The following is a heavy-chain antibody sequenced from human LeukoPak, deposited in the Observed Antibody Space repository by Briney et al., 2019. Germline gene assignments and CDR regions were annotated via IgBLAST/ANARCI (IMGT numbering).Heavy chain of an antibody. V-gene: IGHV4-59*12. Sequence: SETLSLTCTVSGDSISSYYWSWVRQPPGKGLEWIGYICYSGSTKYNPSLKSRVTISVDMSKNQFSLKLSSVTAADTAVYYCARALYYYDSSGYYYPDYFDYWGQGTLVTVSS. CDR2: ICYSGST. D-gene: IGHD3-22*01. CDR1: GDSISSYY. CDR3: ARALYYYDSSGYYYPDYFDY. J-gene: IGHJ4*02.